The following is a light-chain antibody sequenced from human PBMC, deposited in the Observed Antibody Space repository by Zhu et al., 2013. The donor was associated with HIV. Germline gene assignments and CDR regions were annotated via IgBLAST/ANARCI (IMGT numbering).Light chain of an antibody. CDR2: ATS. CDR3: QHYNSYSGHT. V-gene: IGKV1-27*01. CDR1: QDIANN. Sequence: IQMTQSPSSLSASVGDRVTITCRATQDIANNLAWYQQKPGKAPTLLLYATSTLQPGVPSRFRGSGSGTGFTLTISSLQPEDFATYYCQHYNSYSGHTFGGGTKVEIK. J-gene: IGKJ4*01.